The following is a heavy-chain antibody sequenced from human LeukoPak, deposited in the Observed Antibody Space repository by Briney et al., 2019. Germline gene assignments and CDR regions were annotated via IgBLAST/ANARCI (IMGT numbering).Heavy chain of an antibody. CDR1: GYTFINYG. CDR3: ARGLRDRDAGDY. V-gene: IGHV1-18*01. Sequence: ASVKVSCKASGYTFINYGITWVRQAPGQGLEWMGWISAYNGNTNYAQKLQGRVTMITDTSTSTAYMELRSLRSDDTAVYYCARGLRDRDAGDYWGQGTLVTVSS. CDR2: ISAYNGNT. J-gene: IGHJ4*02. D-gene: IGHD1-14*01.